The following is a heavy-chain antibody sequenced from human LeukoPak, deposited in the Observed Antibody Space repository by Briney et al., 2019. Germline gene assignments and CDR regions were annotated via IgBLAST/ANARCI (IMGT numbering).Heavy chain of an antibody. V-gene: IGHV3-33*06. CDR2: IWYDGSNK. J-gene: IGHJ3*02. Sequence: PGGSLRLSCAASGFTFSSYGMHWVRQAPGKGLEWVAVIWYDGSNKYYADSVKGRFTISRDNSKNTLYLQMNSLRAEDTAVYYCAKEIDSSGYYYLDAFDIWGQGTMVTVSS. D-gene: IGHD3-22*01. CDR3: AKEIDSSGYYYLDAFDI. CDR1: GFTFSSYG.